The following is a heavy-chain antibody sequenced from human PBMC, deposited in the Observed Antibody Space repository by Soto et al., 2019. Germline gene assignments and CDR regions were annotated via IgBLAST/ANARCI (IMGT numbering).Heavy chain of an antibody. Sequence: QVQLVESGGGLVKPGGSHRLSCVASGFTFSDYYMSWIRQAPGRGLEWLSYINRNGRNKDYADSVRGRFTISRDNAKTSLFLEMNGLSVEDTAVYYCARRRRTDMDDIVLMHDFDFWGQGTLVTVSS. CDR2: INRNGRNK. J-gene: IGHJ4*02. CDR3: ARRRRTDMDDIVLMHDFDF. D-gene: IGHD2-8*01. CDR1: GFTFSDYY. V-gene: IGHV3-11*01.